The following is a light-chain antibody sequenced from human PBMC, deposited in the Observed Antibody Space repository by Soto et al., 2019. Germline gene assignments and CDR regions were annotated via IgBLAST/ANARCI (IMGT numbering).Light chain of an antibody. V-gene: IGKV3-15*01. CDR1: QSVSSN. CDR2: GAS. J-gene: IGKJ1*01. Sequence: EIAMTQSPATLSVSPGERATISCRASQSVSSNLAWYQQKPGQPPRLLIHGASTRATDIPTRFSGSGSGTEFPLTISSLQSEDFAVYYCHQYNKWPPTFGQGTKVEIK. CDR3: HQYNKWPPT.